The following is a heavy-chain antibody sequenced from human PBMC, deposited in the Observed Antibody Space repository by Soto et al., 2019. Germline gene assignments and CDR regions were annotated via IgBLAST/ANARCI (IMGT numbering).Heavy chain of an antibody. V-gene: IGHV4-31*03. CDR2: IYYSGST. D-gene: IGHD5-12*01. Sequence: SETLSLTCTVSGGSISSGGYYWSWIRQHPGKGLEWIGYIYYSGSTYYNPSLKSRVTISVDTSKNQFSLKLSSVTAADTAVYYCARAPLSPLAGYASYFDYWGQGTLVTVSS. CDR3: ARAPLSPLAGYASYFDY. CDR1: GGSISSGGYY. J-gene: IGHJ4*02.